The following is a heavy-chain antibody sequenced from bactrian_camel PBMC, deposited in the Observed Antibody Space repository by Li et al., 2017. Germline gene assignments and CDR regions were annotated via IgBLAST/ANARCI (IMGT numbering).Heavy chain of an antibody. CDR2: LDTDDKT. J-gene: IGHJ4*01. D-gene: IGHD3*01. V-gene: IGHV3S9*01. CDR1: GYSIYDGSRIC. Sequence: HVQLVESGGGSVQTGGSLKLSCTTRGYSIYDGSRICMAWFRQVPGREREGVAGLDTDDKTYYLDSIKGRFTISRDNAKDTLYLQMNSLKIEDTAVYYCALGSSRQATMTARGKGTQVTVSS.